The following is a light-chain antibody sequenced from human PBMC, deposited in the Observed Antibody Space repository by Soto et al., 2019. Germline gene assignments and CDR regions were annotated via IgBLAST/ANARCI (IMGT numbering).Light chain of an antibody. Sequence: EIVLTQSPGTLSLSPGERAILSCRASQSVRSNYLAWYQQKSGQAPRLLIYGVSSRATGIPDRFSGSGAGTDFTLTISRLEPEYFALYYCQQYSYSPFTFGPGTKLE. CDR2: GVS. CDR3: QQYSYSPFT. CDR1: QSVRSNY. V-gene: IGKV3-20*01. J-gene: IGKJ2*01.